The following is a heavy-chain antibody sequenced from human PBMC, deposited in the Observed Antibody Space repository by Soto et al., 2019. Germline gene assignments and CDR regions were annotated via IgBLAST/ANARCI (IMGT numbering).Heavy chain of an antibody. V-gene: IGHV4-30-2*01. CDR3: ERIPVGYGHLGF. J-gene: IGHJ4*02. CDR2: IYHSGRT. Sequence: QLQLQESGSGLVKPSEIVSLTCAVSGGSIVSGDYSRSWIRQPPGKCLEWIGYIYHSGRTYYNPPRKRRISLRVDTSQSQSSVKLSSMHACYTVVYYCERIPVGYGHLGFWGQGTQVSVSS. D-gene: IGHD1-1*01. CDR1: GGSIVSGDYS.